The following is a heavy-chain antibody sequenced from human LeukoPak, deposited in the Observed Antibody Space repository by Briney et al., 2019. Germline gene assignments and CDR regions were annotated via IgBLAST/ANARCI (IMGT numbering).Heavy chain of an antibody. D-gene: IGHD5-12*01. V-gene: IGHV3-33*06. CDR2: IWYDGSNK. Sequence: PGGSLRLSCAASGFTFSSYGMHWVRQAPGKGREWVAVIWYDGSNKYYADSVKGRFTISRDHSENTLYMQMNSLRAEDTGVYYCAKGSLVWWLPPPDYFDYWGQGTLVTVSS. CDR1: GFTFSSYG. J-gene: IGHJ4*02. CDR3: AKGSLVWWLPPPDYFDY.